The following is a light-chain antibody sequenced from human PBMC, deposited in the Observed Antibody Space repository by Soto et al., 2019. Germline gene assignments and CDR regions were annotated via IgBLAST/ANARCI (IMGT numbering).Light chain of an antibody. CDR3: QQANSFPLT. CDR2: AAS. CDR1: QGISRW. J-gene: IGKJ4*01. V-gene: IGKV1-12*01. Sequence: DIQMTQSPSSVSSSVGDIFTITCRASQGISRWLAWYEQIPGKAPKLLIYAASSLQSGVPSRFSGSGSGTDFTLTISSLQPEDFATYYCQQANSFPLTFGGGTKVDIK.